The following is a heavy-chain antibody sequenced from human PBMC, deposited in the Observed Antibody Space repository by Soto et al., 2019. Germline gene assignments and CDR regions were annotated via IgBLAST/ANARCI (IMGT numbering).Heavy chain of an antibody. Sequence: QITLKESGPTLVKPTQTLTLTCAFSGFSLSTSGVGVGWIRQPPGKALEWLALIYWDDDKRYSPSLKSRLTITKDTSKNQVVLTMTNMDPVDTATYYCAHKPGQGANWRVGWFDPWGQGTLVTVSS. V-gene: IGHV2-5*02. J-gene: IGHJ5*02. CDR1: GFSLSTSGVG. CDR3: AHKPGQGANWRVGWFDP. D-gene: IGHD1-1*01. CDR2: IYWDDDK.